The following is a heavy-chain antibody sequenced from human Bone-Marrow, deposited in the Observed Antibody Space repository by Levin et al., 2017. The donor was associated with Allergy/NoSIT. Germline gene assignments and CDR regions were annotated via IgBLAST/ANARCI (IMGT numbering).Heavy chain of an antibody. D-gene: IGHD3-9*01. J-gene: IGHJ6*03. Sequence: SETLSLTCTVSGDSVSGGNFYWSWIRQPPGKGLEWIGYISHSGSAGYNPSFKSRVAISVDTSKSRLFLEVNSLTAADTAVYYCARANFDTLTGYYSGGFYYMDVWGKGTTVTVSS. CDR2: ISHSGSA. CDR3: ARANFDTLTGYYSGGFYYMDV. V-gene: IGHV4-61*03. CDR1: GDSVSGGNFY.